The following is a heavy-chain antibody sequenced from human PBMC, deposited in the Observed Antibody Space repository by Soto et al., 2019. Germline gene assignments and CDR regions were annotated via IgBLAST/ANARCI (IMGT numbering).Heavy chain of an antibody. V-gene: IGHV4-39*01. CDR1: GGSISSSSYY. J-gene: IGHJ6*02. Sequence: SETLSLTCTVSGGSISSSSYYWGWIRQPPGKGLEWIGSIYYSGSTYYNPSLKSRVTISVDTSKNQFSLKLSSVTAADTAVYYCARLGGRYYGMEVWGQGTTVTVSS. D-gene: IGHD2-15*01. CDR2: IYYSGST. CDR3: ARLGGRYYGMEV.